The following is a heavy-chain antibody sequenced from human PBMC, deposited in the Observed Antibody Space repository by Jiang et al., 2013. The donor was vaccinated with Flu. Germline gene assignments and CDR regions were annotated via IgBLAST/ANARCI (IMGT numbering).Heavy chain of an antibody. Sequence: SGAEVKKPGSSVKVSCKASGGTFSSYAISWVRQAPGQGLEWMGRIIPILGIANYAQKFQGRVTITADKSTSTAYMELSSLRSEDTAVYYCASSGGSMRLSGGLPGVVIYEGYWGQGTLVTVSS. V-gene: IGHV1-69*04. J-gene: IGHJ4*02. CDR2: IIPILGIA. D-gene: IGHD3-3*01. CDR3: ASSGGSMRLSGGLPGVVIYEGY. CDR1: GGTFSSYA.